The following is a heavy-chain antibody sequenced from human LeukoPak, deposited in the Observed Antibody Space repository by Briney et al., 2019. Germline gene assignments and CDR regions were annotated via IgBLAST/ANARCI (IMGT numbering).Heavy chain of an antibody. Sequence: SETLSLTCTVSGDSFSSVTDYWAWIRQPPGKGLEWIASGDYSGGTYYNPSLESRVAISADMPKNQFSLKLSSVTAADTAVYYCARGTSFLEWLSSMFDPWGQGTLVTVSS. CDR1: GDSFSSVTDY. D-gene: IGHD3-3*02. J-gene: IGHJ5*02. CDR3: ARGTSFLEWLSSMFDP. CDR2: GDYSGGT. V-gene: IGHV4-39*07.